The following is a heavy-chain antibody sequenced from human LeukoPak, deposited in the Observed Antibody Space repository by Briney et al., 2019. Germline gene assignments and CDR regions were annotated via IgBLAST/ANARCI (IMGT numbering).Heavy chain of an antibody. D-gene: IGHD6-13*01. CDR2: FYYSGST. V-gene: IGHV4-31*03. CDR3: ASFSGIGGNWFDP. Sequence: PSETLSLTCTVSGGSISSGGYYWSWIRQHPGKGLEWIGYFYYSGSTHYNPSLKSRVTISVDTSKNQFSLKLSSVTAADTAVYYCASFSGIGGNWFDPWGQGTLVTVSS. CDR1: GGSISSGGYY. J-gene: IGHJ5*02.